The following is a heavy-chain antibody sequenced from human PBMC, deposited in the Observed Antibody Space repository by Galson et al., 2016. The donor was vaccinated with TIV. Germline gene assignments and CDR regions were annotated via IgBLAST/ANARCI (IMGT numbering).Heavy chain of an antibody. D-gene: IGHD2-21*01. J-gene: IGHJ4*02. CDR2: INAGSGHT. CDR3: ARPPYCGGDCFKYDH. V-gene: IGHV1-3*01. Sequence: SVKVSCKASGYTFISYYMHWVRQAPGQRLEWMGWINAGSGHTKYSQKFQGRVTITRDTSASTAYMELSSLKSEDTAVYYCARPPYCGGDCFKYDHWGQGTLVTVSS. CDR1: GYTFISYY.